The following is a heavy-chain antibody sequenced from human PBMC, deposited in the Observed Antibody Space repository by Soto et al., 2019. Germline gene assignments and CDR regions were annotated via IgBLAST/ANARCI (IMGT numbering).Heavy chain of an antibody. CDR2: IKQDGSEK. CDR3: ARCGYSGYDTVDY. V-gene: IGHV3-7*01. CDR1: GFTFSSYW. Sequence: VGSLRLSCAASGFTFSSYWMSWVRQAPGKGLEWVANIKQDGSEKYYVDSVKGRFTISRDNAKNSLYLQMNSLRAEDTAVYYCARCGYSGYDTVDYWGQGTLVTVSS. D-gene: IGHD5-12*01. J-gene: IGHJ4*02.